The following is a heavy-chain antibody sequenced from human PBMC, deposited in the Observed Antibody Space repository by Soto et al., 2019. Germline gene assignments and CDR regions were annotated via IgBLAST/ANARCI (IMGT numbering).Heavy chain of an antibody. CDR3: ARTLDYGHMDV. V-gene: IGHV4-4*09. Sequence: SETLSLTCTFSGDSVXNQYWSLIRRPPGRGLEWIGYIYRSGSTKYNPSLKSRLTISVDTSKNQFSLKLSSVTAADTAVYYCARTLDYGHMDVWGKGTTVTVSS. CDR2: IYRSGST. D-gene: IGHD3-16*01. CDR1: GDSVXNQY. J-gene: IGHJ6*03.